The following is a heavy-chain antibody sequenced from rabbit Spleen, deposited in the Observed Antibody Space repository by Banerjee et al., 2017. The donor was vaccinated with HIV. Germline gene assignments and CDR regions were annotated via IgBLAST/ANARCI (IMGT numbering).Heavy chain of an antibody. J-gene: IGHJ6*01. D-gene: IGHD8-1*01. V-gene: IGHV1S40*01. CDR3: ARYSASSFSSYGMAL. Sequence: QSLEEYGGDLVKPGASLTLTCTASGFDFSSNYYMWWFRQAPGKGLEWIACIASGSSGFTYFASWAKGRYTIFKTSSTSVTLQMTSLTVADTAIYFCARYSASSFSSYGMALWGPGTLVTVS. CDR2: IASGSSGFT. CDR1: GFDFSSNYY.